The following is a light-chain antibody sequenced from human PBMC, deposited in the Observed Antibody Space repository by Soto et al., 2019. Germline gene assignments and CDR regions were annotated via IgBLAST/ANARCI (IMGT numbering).Light chain of an antibody. J-gene: IGLJ3*02. CDR1: TGAVTSGNY. V-gene: IGLV7-43*01. CDR2: TTD. Sequence: QAVVTQEPSLTVSAGRTVTLTCASSTGAVTSGNYPSWFQQKPGQAPRTLIYTTDDKHSWTPARFSGSLLGGKAALTLSGVQPEDEAEYYCLLYYGGAHLMFRGGIKLTVL. CDR3: LLYYGGAHLM.